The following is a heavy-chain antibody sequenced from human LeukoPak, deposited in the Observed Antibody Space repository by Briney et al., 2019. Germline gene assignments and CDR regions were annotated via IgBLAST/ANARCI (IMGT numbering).Heavy chain of an antibody. Sequence: SETLSLTCTVSRGSISSSNYYWGWIRQPPGKGLEWIGSINYSGSTYYNPSLKSRVTISLDTSKNLFSLKVSSVTAADTAVYYCARAVTSSSSWYKWVNWFDPWGQGTLVTVSS. D-gene: IGHD6-13*01. CDR1: RGSISSSNYY. V-gene: IGHV4-39*07. J-gene: IGHJ5*02. CDR2: INYSGST. CDR3: ARAVTSSSSWYKWVNWFDP.